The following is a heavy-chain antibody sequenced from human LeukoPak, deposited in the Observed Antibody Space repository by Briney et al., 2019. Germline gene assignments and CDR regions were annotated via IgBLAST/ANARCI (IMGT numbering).Heavy chain of an antibody. CDR1: GFLFSSYA. CDR3: ARGSPISGLRFLDYLLSPEDY. CDR2: IAYDESKK. Sequence: PGGSLRLSCAASGFLFSSYAMHWVRQAPGKGLERVAVIAYDESKKYYADSVRGRFTISRDNSDNTLYLQMSSLTTEDTAVYYCARGSPISGLRFLDYLLSPEDYWGQGTVVTVSS. V-gene: IGHV3-30-3*01. D-gene: IGHD3-3*01. J-gene: IGHJ4*02.